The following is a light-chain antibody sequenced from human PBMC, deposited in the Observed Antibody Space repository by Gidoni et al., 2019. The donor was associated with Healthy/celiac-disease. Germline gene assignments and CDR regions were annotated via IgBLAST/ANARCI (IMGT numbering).Light chain of an antibody. CDR2: GAS. J-gene: IGKJ2*01. CDR1: QSVSSN. Sequence: ELVMTQSPATLSVSPGERATLPCRASQSVSSNLAWYQQKPDQAPRLLIYGASTRATGIPARFSGSGSGTEFTLTISSLQSEDFAVYYCQQYNNWPGYTFGQGTKLEIK. CDR3: QQYNNWPGYT. V-gene: IGKV3-15*01.